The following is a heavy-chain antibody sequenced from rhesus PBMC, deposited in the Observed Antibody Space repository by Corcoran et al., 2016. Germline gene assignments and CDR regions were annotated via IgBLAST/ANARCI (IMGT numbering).Heavy chain of an antibody. D-gene: IGHD6-25*01. CDR1: GCSCSYYS. Sequence: EVQLVESGGGWAKPGGSLRLSCAASGCSCSYYSMSWVRQAPGEGQEWISGMKSAGSDTYYADSMKASCTISRENAKNTLYLQMDSLRAEDTAVYYCAREGSGSSYWGQGVLVTVSS. CDR3: AREGSGSSY. CDR2: MKSAGSDT. J-gene: IGHJ4*01. V-gene: IGHV3S18*01.